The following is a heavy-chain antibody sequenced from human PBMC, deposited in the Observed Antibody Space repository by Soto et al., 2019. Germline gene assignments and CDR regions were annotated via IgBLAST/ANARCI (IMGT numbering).Heavy chain of an antibody. V-gene: IGHV3-23*01. J-gene: IGHJ6*03. D-gene: IGHD2-15*01. CDR2: ISGSGGST. CDR1: GFTFSIYA. Sequence: GGSLRLCCAASGFTFSIYAMGWVRKATGKGLEWVSAISGSGGSTYYADSVKGRFTISRDNSKNTLYLQMNSLRAEDTAVYYCAKIVVVAATFKYYYMDVWGKGTTVTVSS. CDR3: AKIVVVAATFKYYYMDV.